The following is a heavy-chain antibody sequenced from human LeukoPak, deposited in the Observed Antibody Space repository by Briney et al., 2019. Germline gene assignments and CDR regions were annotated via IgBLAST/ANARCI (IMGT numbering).Heavy chain of an antibody. CDR3: ARRADIVVVPAAQNGRNWFDP. J-gene: IGHJ5*02. D-gene: IGHD2-2*01. CDR2: IYYSGST. CDR1: GGSISSGGYY. Sequence: SETLSLTCTVSGGSISSGGYYWSWIRQHPGKGLVWIGYIYYSGSTNYNPSLKSRVTISVDTSKNQFSLKLSSVTAADTAVYYCARRADIVVVPAAQNGRNWFDPWGQGTLVTVSS. V-gene: IGHV4-31*03.